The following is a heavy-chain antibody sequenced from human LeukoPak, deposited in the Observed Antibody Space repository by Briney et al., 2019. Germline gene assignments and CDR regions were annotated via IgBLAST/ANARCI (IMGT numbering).Heavy chain of an antibody. D-gene: IGHD3-3*01. V-gene: IGHV3-48*04. CDR3: ARDSKYYDFWSGSTGYYFDY. CDR1: GFTFSSYS. Sequence: GGSLRLSCAASGFTFSSYSMNWVRQAPGKGLEWVSYISSSSSTIYYADSVKGRFTISRDNAKNSLYLQRNSLRAEDTAVYYCARDSKYYDFWSGSTGYYFDYWGQGTLVTVSS. J-gene: IGHJ4*02. CDR2: ISSSSSTI.